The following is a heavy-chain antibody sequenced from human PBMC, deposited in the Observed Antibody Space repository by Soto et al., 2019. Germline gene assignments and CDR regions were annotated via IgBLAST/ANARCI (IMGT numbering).Heavy chain of an antibody. V-gene: IGHV4-59*01. CDR2: IYYSGST. J-gene: IGHJ4*02. CDR1: GGSISSYY. Sequence: QVQLQESGPGLVKPSETLSLTCTVSGGSISSYYWSWIRQPPGKGLQWIGDIYYSGSTNYNPSLKSRVTISVDTSKNQCSLKLTSVTAADTAVYYCARVGGSRTTGFDYWGQGTLVTVSS. CDR3: ARVGGSRTTGFDY. D-gene: IGHD1-1*01.